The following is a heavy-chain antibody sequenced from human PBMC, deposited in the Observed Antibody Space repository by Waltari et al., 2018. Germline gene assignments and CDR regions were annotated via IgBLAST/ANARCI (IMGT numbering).Heavy chain of an antibody. V-gene: IGHV4-39*07. Sequence: QLQLQESGPGLVKPSETLSLTCTVSGGSISTSSYYWGWIRQPPGRGLNGIGSVYYSGCTIYNPSLKSRVTRSVDTSQNQLSLQLSSVTAADTAVYYWARCPVCSSLGGDYWGQGTLVTVSS. CDR2: VYYSGCT. D-gene: IGHD6-13*01. J-gene: IGHJ4*02. CDR1: GGSISTSSYY. CDR3: ARCPVCSSLGGDY.